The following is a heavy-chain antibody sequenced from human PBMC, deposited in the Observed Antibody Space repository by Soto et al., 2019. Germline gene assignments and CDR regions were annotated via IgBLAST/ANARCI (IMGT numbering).Heavy chain of an antibody. D-gene: IGHD2-15*01. Sequence: AESLKISCNGSGYNFANYWIGWVRQMPGKGLEWMGMIFPGDSDTKNSPSLQGQITMSVDKSDSSAYLQWRSLKASDTAMYYCARRWSGSSRGMDVWGQGTTVTVSS. CDR2: IFPGDSDT. V-gene: IGHV5-51*01. J-gene: IGHJ6*02. CDR1: GYNFANYW. CDR3: ARRWSGSSRGMDV.